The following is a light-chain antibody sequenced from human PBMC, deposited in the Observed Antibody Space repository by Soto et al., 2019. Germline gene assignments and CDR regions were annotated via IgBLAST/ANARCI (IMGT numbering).Light chain of an antibody. CDR1: QSVSSN. V-gene: IGKV3-15*01. CDR2: GAS. CDR3: QQYNKWPLT. J-gene: IGKJ4*01. Sequence: EIVMTQSPATLSVSPGERATLSCRASQSVSSNLAWYQQKPGQAASLLIHGASTRATGIPARFSGSGSGTEFTLTISSLQSEDFAVYYCQQYNKWPLTFGGGTKVEIK.